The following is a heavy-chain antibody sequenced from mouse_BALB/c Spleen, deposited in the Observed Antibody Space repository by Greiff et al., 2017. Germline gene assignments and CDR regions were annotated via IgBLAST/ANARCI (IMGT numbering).Heavy chain of an antibody. Sequence: QVQLKESGAELARPGASVKLSCKASGYTFTSYWMQWVKQRPGQGLEWIGAIYPGDGDTRYTQKFKGKATLTADKSSSTAYMQLSSLASEDSAVYYCARKTTIGGMDYWGQGTSVTVSS. CDR1: GYTFTSYW. CDR2: IYPGDGDT. D-gene: IGHD2-14*01. V-gene: IGHV1-87*01. J-gene: IGHJ4*01. CDR3: ARKTTIGGMDY.